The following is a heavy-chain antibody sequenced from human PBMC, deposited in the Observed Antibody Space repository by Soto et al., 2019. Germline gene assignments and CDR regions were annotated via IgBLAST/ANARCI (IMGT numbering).Heavy chain of an antibody. D-gene: IGHD3-9*01. CDR1: GGTFSSYA. CDR3: ARASNRGPLRYFDWLPDY. CDR2: IIPIFGTA. Sequence: GASVKVSCKASGGTFSSYAISWVRQAPGQGLEWMGGIIPIFGTANYAQKFQGRVTITADESTSTAYMELSSLRSEDTAVYYCARASNRGPLRYFDWLPDYWGQGTLVTVSS. J-gene: IGHJ4*02. V-gene: IGHV1-69*01.